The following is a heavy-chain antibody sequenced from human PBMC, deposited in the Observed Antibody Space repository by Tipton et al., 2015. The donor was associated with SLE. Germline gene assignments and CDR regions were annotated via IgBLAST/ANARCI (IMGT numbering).Heavy chain of an antibody. CDR1: GFTFSSYW. V-gene: IGHV3-7*01. J-gene: IGHJ4*02. CDR2: IKQDGSEK. CDR3: AKDSSGWYLDY. D-gene: IGHD6-19*01. Sequence: SLRLSCAASGFTFSSYWMSWVRQAPGKGLEWVANIKQDGSEKYYVDSVKGRFTISRDNAKNSLYLQMNSLRAEDTAVYYCAKDSSGWYLDYWGQGTLVTVSS.